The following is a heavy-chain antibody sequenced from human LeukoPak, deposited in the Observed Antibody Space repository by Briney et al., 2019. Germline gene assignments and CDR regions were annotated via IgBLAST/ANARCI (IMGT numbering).Heavy chain of an antibody. D-gene: IGHD3-22*01. J-gene: IGHJ3*02. CDR2: ISGSGGST. V-gene: IGHV3-23*01. Sequence: GGSLRLSCAASGFTFSSYAMSWVRQAPGKGLEWVSAISGSGGSTYYADSVKGRFTISRDNSKNTLYLQMNSLRAEDTAVYYCAEDVFYYYDSSGPGEDAFDIWGQGTMVTVSS. CDR1: GFTFSSYA. CDR3: AEDVFYYYDSSGPGEDAFDI.